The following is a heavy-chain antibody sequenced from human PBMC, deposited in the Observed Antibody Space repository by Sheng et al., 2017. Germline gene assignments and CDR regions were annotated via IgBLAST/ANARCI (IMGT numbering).Heavy chain of an antibody. V-gene: IGHV4-34*01. CDR3: ARIMDGPYYYYYYMTS. D-gene: IGHD3-16*01. CDR1: GGSFSGYY. J-gene: IGHJ6*03. Sequence: QVQLQQWGAGLLKPSETLSLTCAVYGGSFSGYYWSWIRQPPGKGLEWIGEINHSGSTNYNPSLKSRVTISVDTSKNQFSLKLSSVTAADTAVYYCARIMDGPYYYYYYMTSGAKGPRSPSP. CDR2: INHSGST.